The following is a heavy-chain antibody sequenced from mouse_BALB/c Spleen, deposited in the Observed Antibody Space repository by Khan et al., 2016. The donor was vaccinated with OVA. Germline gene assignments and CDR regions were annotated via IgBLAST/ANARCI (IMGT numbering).Heavy chain of an antibody. Sequence: QVQLQQCGAELARPGASVKMSCKASGYTFTSYTIHWIKKRPGQGLEWIGYINPSNGYTNYNQKFKDKATLTTDKSSTTAYLQLSSLTSDDSAVYNCVRDGAYHRNDGWFAYWGQGTLVTVSA. CDR3: VRDGAYHRNDGWFAY. D-gene: IGHD2-14*01. V-gene: IGHV1-4*01. J-gene: IGHJ3*01. CDR1: GYTFTSYT. CDR2: INPSNGYT.